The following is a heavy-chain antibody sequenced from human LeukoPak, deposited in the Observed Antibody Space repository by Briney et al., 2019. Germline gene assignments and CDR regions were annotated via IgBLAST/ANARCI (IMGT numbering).Heavy chain of an antibody. CDR3: AREGATTAFDY. CDR2: IYSGGST. Sequence: GGSLRLSCAVSGFSISTNYMNWVRQAPGKGLEWVSIIYSGGSTYYADSVKGRFTISRDNYKNTLFLQMNSLRAEDTAVYFCAREGATTAFDYWGQGTLVTVSS. D-gene: IGHD1-26*01. V-gene: IGHV3-53*01. CDR1: GFSISTNY. J-gene: IGHJ4*02.